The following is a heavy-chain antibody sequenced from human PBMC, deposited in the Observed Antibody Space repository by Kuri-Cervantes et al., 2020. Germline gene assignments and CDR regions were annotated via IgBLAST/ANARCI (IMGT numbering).Heavy chain of an antibody. V-gene: IGHV4-4*02. CDR1: GGSISSSNW. Sequence: GSLRLSCAVSGGSISSSNWWSWVRQPPGKGLEWIGEIYHSGSTNYNPSLKSRVTISVDKSKNQFSLKLSSVTAADTAVYYCARFVVRGKTFDYWGQGTLVTV. CDR2: IYHSGST. CDR3: ARFVVRGKTFDY. D-gene: IGHD3-10*01. J-gene: IGHJ4*02.